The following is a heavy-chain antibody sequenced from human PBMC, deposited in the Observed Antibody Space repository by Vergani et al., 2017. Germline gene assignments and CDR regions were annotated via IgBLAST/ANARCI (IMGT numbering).Heavy chain of an antibody. V-gene: IGHV3-23*04. J-gene: IGHJ6*02. CDR2: ISGSGGST. D-gene: IGHD3-10*01. CDR1: GFTFSSYA. CDR3: ARDRVTMVRGVIRSYYYGMDV. Sequence: EVQLVESGGGLVQPGGSLRLSCAASGFTFSSYAMSWVRQAPGKGLEWVSAISGSGGSTYYADSVKGRFTISRDNSKNTLYLQMNSLRAEDTAVYYCARDRVTMVRGVIRSYYYGMDVWGQGTTVTVSS.